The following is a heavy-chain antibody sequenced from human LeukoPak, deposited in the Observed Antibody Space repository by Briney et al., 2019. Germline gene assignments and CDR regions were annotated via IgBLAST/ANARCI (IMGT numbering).Heavy chain of an antibody. D-gene: IGHD5-12*01. Sequence: GGSLRLSCAASGFTVSSNYMSWVRQAPGKGLEWVSIFYSDDSTYYADSVKGRFTISRDNSKNTLYLQMNSLRAEDTAVYYCARGDIVATIYGMDVWGQGTTVTVSS. V-gene: IGHV3-66*01. J-gene: IGHJ6*02. CDR2: FYSDDST. CDR1: GFTVSSNY. CDR3: ARGDIVATIYGMDV.